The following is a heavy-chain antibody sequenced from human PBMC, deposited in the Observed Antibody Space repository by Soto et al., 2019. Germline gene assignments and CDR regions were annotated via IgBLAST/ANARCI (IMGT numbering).Heavy chain of an antibody. CDR1: GGSITSNW. CDR3: VRNDWYRFDP. Sequence: QVQLQESGPGLVNPSGTLSLTCAVSGGSITSNWWSWVRQPPGKGLAWIGEIHHSGCLNYHPSLRXRDPRPLPKSTTQLAPKQTSVTPADTAVHFCVRNDWYRFDPGGQGTLQPVFS. V-gene: IGHV4-4*02. CDR2: IHHSGCL. J-gene: IGHJ5*02. D-gene: IGHD3-9*01.